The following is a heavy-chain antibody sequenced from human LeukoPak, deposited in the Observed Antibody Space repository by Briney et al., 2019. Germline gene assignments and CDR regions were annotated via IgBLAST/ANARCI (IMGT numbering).Heavy chain of an antibody. CDR2: ISDSADRT. Sequence: GGSLRLSCAASGFTFSSYAMSWVRQAPGEGLEWVSGISDSADRTYYADSVKGRFTISRDNSKNTLYLQMNSLGAEDTALYYCAKDLQYFGSGSSPFGHWGQGTLVTVSS. V-gene: IGHV3-23*01. D-gene: IGHD3-10*01. J-gene: IGHJ4*02. CDR1: GFTFSSYA. CDR3: AKDLQYFGSGSSPFGH.